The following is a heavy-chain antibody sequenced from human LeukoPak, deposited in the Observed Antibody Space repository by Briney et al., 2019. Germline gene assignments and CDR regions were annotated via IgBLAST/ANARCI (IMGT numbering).Heavy chain of an antibody. CDR1: GSTFSTYS. Sequence: GGSLRLSCAVSGSTFSTYSMSWVRQCPGKGLEWVSYISSSSRTIYYADSVKGRFTISRDNAKNSVSLQMNSLRAEDTAVYYCARRSSPDYYNSGTNYLFDYWGQGALVTVSS. CDR3: ARRSSPDYYNSGTNYLFDY. D-gene: IGHD3-10*01. J-gene: IGHJ4*02. V-gene: IGHV3-48*01. CDR2: ISSSSRTI.